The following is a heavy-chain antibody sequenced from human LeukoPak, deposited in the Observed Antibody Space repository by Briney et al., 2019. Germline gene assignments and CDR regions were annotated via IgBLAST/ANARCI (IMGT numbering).Heavy chain of an antibody. CDR2: ITYDGYYK. D-gene: IGHD3-16*01. V-gene: IGHV3-30*03. CDR3: VRDLFDDYSLDY. J-gene: IGHJ4*02. CDR1: GFTFTSYG. Sequence: GGSLRLSCAASGFTFTSYGMHWVRQAPGKGLEWVALITYDGYYKYYSDSVKGRFTISSDTSKNTMYLQMNSLRAEDTAVYFCVRDLFDDYSLDYWGQGTLVTVSS.